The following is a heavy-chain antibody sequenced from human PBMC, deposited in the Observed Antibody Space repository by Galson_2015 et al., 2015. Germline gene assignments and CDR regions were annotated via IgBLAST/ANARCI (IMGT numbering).Heavy chain of an antibody. CDR2: ISSTTTYI. CDR3: ARQILDYDFWSGYYPTNFDY. V-gene: IGHV3-21*01. J-gene: IGHJ4*02. D-gene: IGHD3-3*01. Sequence: SLRLSCAASEFTFSSYYMSWVRQAPGKGLGWVSSISSTTTYIYYADSVKGRFTISRDNAKNSLYLQMNSLGAEDTAVYYCARQILDYDFWSGYYPTNFDYWGQETLVTVSS. CDR1: EFTFSSYY.